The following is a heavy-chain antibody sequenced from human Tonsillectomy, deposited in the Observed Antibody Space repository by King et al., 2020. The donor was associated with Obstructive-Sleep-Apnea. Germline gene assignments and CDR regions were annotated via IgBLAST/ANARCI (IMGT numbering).Heavy chain of an antibody. CDR3: ARLVDDYGDYVNWYLDI. J-gene: IGHJ2*01. CDR1: GLTFGTKS. Sequence: VQLVESGGGLVQPGGSLRVSCAASGLTFGTKSMTWVRHAPGKGLEWVSYINADSSTIYYADSVKGRFTTSRDNDKKSLYLQMKSLRAADTAVYYCARLVDDYGDYVNWYLDIWGRGTLVTVSS. D-gene: IGHD4-17*01. CDR2: INADSSTI. V-gene: IGHV3-48*01.